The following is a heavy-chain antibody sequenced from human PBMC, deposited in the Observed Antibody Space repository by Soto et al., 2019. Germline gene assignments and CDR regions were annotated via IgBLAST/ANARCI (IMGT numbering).Heavy chain of an antibody. Sequence: QITLKESDPTLVKPTQTLTLTCTFSGFSLTADGEGVGWLRQRPGRALEWIALIHWDDEKRYSPSLQMRLTITKDTSKNQVVLTVTNLEPVDTGTYFCAHFPPWAYYASDFYFDYWGQGTPVTVSS. CDR2: IHWDDEK. J-gene: IGHJ4*02. CDR3: AHFPPWAYYASDFYFDY. D-gene: IGHD3-16*01. CDR1: GFSLTADGEG. V-gene: IGHV2-5*02.